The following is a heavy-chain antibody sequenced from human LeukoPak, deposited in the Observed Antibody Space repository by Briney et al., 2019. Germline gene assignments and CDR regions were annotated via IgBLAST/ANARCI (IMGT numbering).Heavy chain of an antibody. CDR1: GFTVSSNY. V-gene: IGHV3-66*02. J-gene: IGHJ4*02. Sequence: GGSLRLSCAASGFTVSSNYMSWVRQAPGKGLEWVSVIYSGGSTYYADSVKGRFTISRDNSKNTLYLQMNSLRAEDTAVYYCARGTDPYTPFDYWGQGTLVTVSS. D-gene: IGHD1-1*01. CDR2: IYSGGST. CDR3: ARGTDPYTPFDY.